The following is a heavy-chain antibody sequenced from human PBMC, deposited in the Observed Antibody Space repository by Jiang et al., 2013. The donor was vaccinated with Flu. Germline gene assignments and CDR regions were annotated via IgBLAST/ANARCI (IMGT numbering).Heavy chain of an antibody. CDR2: ISAYNGNT. Sequence: SGAEVKKLGASVKVSCKASGYTFTNYGISWVRQAPGQGLEWMGWISAYNGNTNYAQKVQGRFTMTTDTSTSTAYMELRSLRSDDTAVYYCARAGGDGHRGYDYDYWGQGTLVTVSS. D-gene: IGHD4-17*01. CDR3: ARAGGDGHRGYDYDY. CDR1: GYTFTNYG. J-gene: IGHJ4*02. V-gene: IGHV1-18*01.